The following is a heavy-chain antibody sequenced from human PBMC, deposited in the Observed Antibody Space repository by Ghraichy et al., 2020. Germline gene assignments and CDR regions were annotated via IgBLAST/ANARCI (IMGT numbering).Heavy chain of an antibody. V-gene: IGHV3-15*01. CDR3: GTERSESYAN. Sequence: GGSLRLSCAGSAFTFSNFYINWVRQAPGRGLEWVVLIKTNKDGGTTAYAAPAKGRFTISRDESKDTVYLQMNSLQSEDTAVYYCGTERSESYANWGQGTLVIVSS. J-gene: IGHJ4*02. CDR2: IKTNKDGGTT. CDR1: AFTFSNFY. D-gene: IGHD1-26*01.